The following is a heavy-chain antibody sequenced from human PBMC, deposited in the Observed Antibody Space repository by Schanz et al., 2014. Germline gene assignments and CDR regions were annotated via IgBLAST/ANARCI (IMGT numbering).Heavy chain of an antibody. Sequence: EVQLVESGGGLIQPGGSLRLSCAASGFTVSSNYMSWVRQAPGKGLEWVAVIYSGGSTFYTDSVKGRFTISRDNAKNSLFLQMNSLTAEDTAVYYCVREDMVRGIRAFDIWGQGTMVTVSS. J-gene: IGHJ3*02. CDR2: IYSGGST. V-gene: IGHV3-53*01. CDR3: VREDMVRGIRAFDI. CDR1: GFTVSSNY. D-gene: IGHD3-10*01.